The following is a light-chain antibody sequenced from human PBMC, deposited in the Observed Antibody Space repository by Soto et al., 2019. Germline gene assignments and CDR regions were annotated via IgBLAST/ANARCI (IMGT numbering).Light chain of an antibody. CDR3: QQYGSSPRT. CDR2: DAS. CDR1: QSVNNY. V-gene: IGKV3-11*01. J-gene: IGKJ1*01. Sequence: EIVLTQSPATPSLSPGERATLSCRASQSVNNYLHWYQQRPGQAPRLLIFDASNRATGIPPRFSGSGSATDFTLTISSLEPEDFAVYYCQQYGSSPRTFGQGTKVDIK.